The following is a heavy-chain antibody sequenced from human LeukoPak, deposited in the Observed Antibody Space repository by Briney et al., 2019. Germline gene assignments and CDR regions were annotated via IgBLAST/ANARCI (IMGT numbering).Heavy chain of an antibody. CDR2: ISSSSSSYI. V-gene: IGHV3-21*01. CDR1: GFTFSSYS. CDR3: ARDLIAAAGNNWFDP. J-gene: IGHJ5*02. Sequence: GGSLRLSCAASGFTFSSYSMNWARQAPGKGLEWVSSISSSSSSYIYYADSVKGRFTISRDNAKNTLYLQMNSLRAEDTAVYYCARDLIAAAGNNWFDPWGQGTLVTVSS. D-gene: IGHD6-13*01.